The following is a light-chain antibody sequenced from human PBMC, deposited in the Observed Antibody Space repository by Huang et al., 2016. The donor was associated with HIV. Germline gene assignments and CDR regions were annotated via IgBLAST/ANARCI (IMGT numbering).Light chain of an antibody. Sequence: DIVLTQSPGTLSLSPGERATLSCRVSQSVSSSYLGWYQQKPGQAPRLLIYGASSRASGIPDRFSGSGSGTDFTLTISRLEPEDFAVYYCQHYGSSPFTFGPGTKVDIK. V-gene: IGKV3-20*01. CDR3: QHYGSSPFT. J-gene: IGKJ3*01. CDR1: QSVSSSY. CDR2: GAS.